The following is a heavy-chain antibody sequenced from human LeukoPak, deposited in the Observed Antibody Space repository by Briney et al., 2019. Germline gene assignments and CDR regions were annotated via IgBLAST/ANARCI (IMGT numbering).Heavy chain of an antibody. J-gene: IGHJ3*02. D-gene: IGHD3-10*01. CDR2: IGGGDT. CDR1: GFPFHTYA. V-gene: IGHV3-23*01. CDR3: AKDMISFNGEYDAFDI. Sequence: PGGSLRLSCTASGFPFHTYAMHWVRQAPGKGLEWVSGIGGGDTYFADSVRGRFTIPRDDSKKMVHLEMNVLRAEDTAIYYCAKDMISFNGEYDAFDIWGRGTMVTVS.